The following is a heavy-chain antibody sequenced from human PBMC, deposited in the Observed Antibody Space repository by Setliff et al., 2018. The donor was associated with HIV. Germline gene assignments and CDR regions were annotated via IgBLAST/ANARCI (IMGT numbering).Heavy chain of an antibody. CDR1: GDSFNGSHYL. J-gene: IGHJ4*02. D-gene: IGHD3-9*01. CDR3: ARAIVTTGYHTTSRVFDY. V-gene: IGHV4-39*07. Sequence: SETLSLTCTVSGDSFNGSHYLCGWIRRPQGKGLEWVGNVYYNWATYYNPSLKNRVTISVETSKNQFSLRLTSVTAADTAVYYCARAIVTTGYHTTSRVFDYWGQGTLVTVSS. CDR2: VYYNWAT.